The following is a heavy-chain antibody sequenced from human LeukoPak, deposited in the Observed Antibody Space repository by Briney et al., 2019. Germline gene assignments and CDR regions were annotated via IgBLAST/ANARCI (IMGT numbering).Heavy chain of an antibody. V-gene: IGHV4-4*07. CDR1: GGSISSYY. CDR3: ARGTRITMVRGVIITNYGMDV. CDR2: IYTSGST. D-gene: IGHD3-10*01. J-gene: IGHJ6*02. Sequence: SETLSLTCTVSGGSISSYYWSWIRQPAGKGLEWIGRIYTSGSTNYNPSLKSRVTMSVDTSKNQFSLKLSSVTAADTAVYYCARGTRITMVRGVIITNYGMDVWGQGTTVTVSS.